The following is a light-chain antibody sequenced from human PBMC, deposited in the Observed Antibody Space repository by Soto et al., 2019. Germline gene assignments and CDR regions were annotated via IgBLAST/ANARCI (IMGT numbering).Light chain of an antibody. V-gene: IGKV1D-12*01. Sequence: IRMTQSTSSLSASTGDRVTITFRARQGISSWLAWYQQKPWKAPKLLIYPASSLQRRVPSRFSGSGSGTDFTLTISSLQPEDFATYYCQQANSFPITFGQWTRQEI. CDR1: QGISSW. J-gene: IGKJ5*01. CDR2: PAS. CDR3: QQANSFPIT.